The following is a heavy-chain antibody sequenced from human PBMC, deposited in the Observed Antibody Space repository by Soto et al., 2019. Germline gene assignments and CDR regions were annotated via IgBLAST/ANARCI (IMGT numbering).Heavy chain of an antibody. Sequence: ASVKVSCKASGYTFTSYYMHWVRQAPGQGLEWMGIVNPSGGSTSYAQKFQGRVTMTRDTSTSTVYMELSSLRSEDTAVYYCASPVHEYSNNDAFDIWGQGTMVTVSS. CDR1: GYTFTSYY. D-gene: IGHD6-6*01. J-gene: IGHJ3*02. V-gene: IGHV1-46*01. CDR2: VNPSGGST. CDR3: ASPVHEYSNNDAFDI.